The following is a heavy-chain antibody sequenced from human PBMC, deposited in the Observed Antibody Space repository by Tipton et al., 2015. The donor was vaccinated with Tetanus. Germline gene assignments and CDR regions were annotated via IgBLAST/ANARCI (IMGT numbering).Heavy chain of an antibody. V-gene: IGHV4-31*03. D-gene: IGHD1-26*01. CDR3: ARDQARGARGLNYFDY. Sequence: TLSLTCTVSGGSISSGGYYWSWIRQHPGKGLEWIGDIYNSGSTYYNPSHKSRVTISVDTFKNQFSLKLNSVTAADTAVYYCARDQARGARGLNYFDYWGQGSLVTVSA. CDR2: IYNSGST. J-gene: IGHJ4*02. CDR1: GGSISSGGYY.